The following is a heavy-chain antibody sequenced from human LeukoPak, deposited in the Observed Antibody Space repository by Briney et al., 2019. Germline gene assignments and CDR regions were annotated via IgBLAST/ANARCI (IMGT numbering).Heavy chain of an antibody. D-gene: IGHD3-3*01. CDR2: IYYSGST. CDR3: ASLCLWRGSRRCIDP. Sequence: SETLSLTCTVSGGSISSSSYYWGWIRQPPGKGLEWIGSIYYSGSTYYNPSLKSRVTISVDTSKNQFSLKLSSVTAADTAVYYCASLCLWRGSRRCIDPWGQGTLVTVSS. J-gene: IGHJ5*02. V-gene: IGHV4-39*01. CDR1: GGSISSSSYY.